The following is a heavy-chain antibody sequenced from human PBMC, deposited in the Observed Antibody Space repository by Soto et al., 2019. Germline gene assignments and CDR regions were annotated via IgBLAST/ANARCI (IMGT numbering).Heavy chain of an antibody. CDR1: GGTFGRHA. CDR3: ARGWGYDSNDYYYAY. Sequence: QMQLVQSGAEVRKPGSSVKVSCKASGGTFGRHAISWVRQAPGQGLEWMGGIIPIFGTANHAQKFQGRVTIIADESTSTVYMELSSLRSEDTAMYYCARGWGYDSNDYYYAYWGQGTLVIVSS. J-gene: IGHJ4*02. D-gene: IGHD3-22*01. CDR2: IIPIFGTA. V-gene: IGHV1-69*01.